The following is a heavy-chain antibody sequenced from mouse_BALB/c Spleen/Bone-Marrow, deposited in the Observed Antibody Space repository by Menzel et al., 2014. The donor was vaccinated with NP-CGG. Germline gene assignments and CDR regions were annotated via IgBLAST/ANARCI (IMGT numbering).Heavy chain of an antibody. V-gene: IGHV1-19*01. J-gene: IGHJ4*01. CDR2: VNPYNGGT. D-gene: IGHD4-1*01. Sequence: VQLQQSGPELVKPGASVKMSCKASGYTFTDYYMDWVKQSHGESFEWIGRVNPYNGGTSYNQKFKGKATLTVDKSSSTAYMELNSLTSEDSAVYYWATGTDYWGQGTSVTVSS. CDR1: GYTFTDYY. CDR3: ATGTDY.